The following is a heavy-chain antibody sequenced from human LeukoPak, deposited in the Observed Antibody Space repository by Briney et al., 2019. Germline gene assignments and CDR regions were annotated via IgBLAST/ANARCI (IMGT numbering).Heavy chain of an antibody. V-gene: IGHV4-4*09. CDR1: GGSISSYY. Sequence: SETLSLTCTVSGGSISSYYWSWIRQPPGKGLEWIGYIYTSGSTNYNPSLKSRVTISVDTSKNQFSLKLSSVTAADTAVCYCARQQLAAAAGSWFDPWGQGTLVTVSS. J-gene: IGHJ5*02. CDR2: IYTSGST. D-gene: IGHD6-13*01. CDR3: ARQQLAAAAGSWFDP.